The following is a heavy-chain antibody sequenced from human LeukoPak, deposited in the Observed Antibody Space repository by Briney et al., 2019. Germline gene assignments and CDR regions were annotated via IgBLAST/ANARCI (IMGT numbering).Heavy chain of an antibody. CDR2: IYTSGST. Sequence: SETLSLTCTVSGGSISSYYWSWIRQPAGKGLEWIGRIYTSGSTNYNPSLKSRVTMSVGTSKNQFSLKLSSVTAADTAVYYCARDTYYYGSGREFDYWGQGTLVTVSS. J-gene: IGHJ4*02. D-gene: IGHD3-10*01. CDR1: GGSISSYY. CDR3: ARDTYYYGSGREFDY. V-gene: IGHV4-4*07.